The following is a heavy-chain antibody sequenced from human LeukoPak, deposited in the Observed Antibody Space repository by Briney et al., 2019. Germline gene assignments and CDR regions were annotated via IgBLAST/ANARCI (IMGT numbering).Heavy chain of an antibody. J-gene: IGHJ5*02. D-gene: IGHD1-26*01. Sequence: SETVSLICIVSGGCISSYYWSWIRQPAGKGLEWIGRIYTSGGTTYNPSLKRRVTMSVDTSKNQFSLKLSSVTAADTAVYYCVRGPTWFDPWGQGTLFTVSS. CDR2: IYTSGGT. CDR3: VRGPTWFDP. V-gene: IGHV4-4*07. CDR1: GGCISSYY.